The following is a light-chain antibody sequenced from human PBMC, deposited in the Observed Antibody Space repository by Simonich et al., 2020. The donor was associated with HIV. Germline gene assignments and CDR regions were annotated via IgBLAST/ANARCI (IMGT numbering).Light chain of an antibody. CDR1: QSVLYSSNNKNY. J-gene: IGKJ4*01. CDR3: QQYNDWPT. V-gene: IGKV4-1*01. Sequence: DIVMTQSPDSLAVSLGERATINCKSSQSVLYSSNNKNYLAWYQQKPGQPPNLLIYWASTRESGVPDRFSGSGSGTDFTLTISSLQAEDVAVYYCQQYNDWPTFGGGTKVEI. CDR2: WAS.